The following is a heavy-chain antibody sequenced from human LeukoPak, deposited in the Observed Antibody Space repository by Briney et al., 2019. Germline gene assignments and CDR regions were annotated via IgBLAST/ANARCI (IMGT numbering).Heavy chain of an antibody. CDR1: GYSISSGYY. D-gene: IGHD3-22*01. J-gene: IGHJ5*02. Sequence: SETLSLTCTVSGYSISSGYYWGWIRQPPGKGLEWIGSIYHSGSTYYNPSLKSRVTISVDTSKNQFSLKLSSVTAADTAVYYCARARMIVKGFDPWGQGTLVTVSS. CDR3: ARARMIVKGFDP. CDR2: IYHSGST. V-gene: IGHV4-38-2*02.